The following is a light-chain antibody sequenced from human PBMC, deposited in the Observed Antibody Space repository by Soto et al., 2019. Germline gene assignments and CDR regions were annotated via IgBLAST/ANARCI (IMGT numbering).Light chain of an antibody. CDR3: QQYNHYPLT. V-gene: IGKV1D-16*01. Sequence: DVQLTQSPSSLSASVGDRVTITCRANQGIANWLAWYQQKPGKAPKSLIYEASHLQGGVRSRFSGSGSGSEFTLTISSLHPEDFATYYCQQYNHYPLTFGGGTQVE. CDR2: EAS. CDR1: QGIANW. J-gene: IGKJ4*01.